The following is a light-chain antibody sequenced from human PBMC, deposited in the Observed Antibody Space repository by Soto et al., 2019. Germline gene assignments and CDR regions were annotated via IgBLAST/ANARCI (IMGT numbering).Light chain of an antibody. CDR2: GAS. J-gene: IGKJ1*01. CDR3: QQYGSSGT. V-gene: IGKV3-20*01. CDR1: QSVSNNY. Sequence: EILLTQSPGTLSLSPGERATLSCRASQSVSNNYLAWYQQKPGQAPRLLIYGASNRATGIPDRLSGSGSGTEFTLTISRMEPEDFAVYYCQQYGSSGTFGQGTKVDIK.